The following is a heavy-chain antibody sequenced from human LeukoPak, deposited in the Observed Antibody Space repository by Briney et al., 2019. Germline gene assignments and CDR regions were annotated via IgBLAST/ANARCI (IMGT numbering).Heavy chain of an antibody. CDR1: GDSVSSNSAT. V-gene: IGHV6-1*01. J-gene: IGHJ4*02. CDR2: TYYRSKWYS. Sequence: SQTLSLTCAISGDSVSSNSATWTCIRQSPSRGLEWLGRTYYRSKWYSEYEVSVKSRITINSDASKNQFSLQLNSMTPEDTAVYYCARSYPFDYWGQGTLVTVSS. D-gene: IGHD1-26*01. CDR3: ARSYPFDY.